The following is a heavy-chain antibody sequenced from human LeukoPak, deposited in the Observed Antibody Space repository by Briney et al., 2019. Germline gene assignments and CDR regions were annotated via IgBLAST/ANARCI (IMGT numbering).Heavy chain of an antibody. CDR1: GFTFSNYW. J-gene: IGHJ4*02. CDR2: IKQAGSEK. D-gene: IGHD3-10*02. V-gene: IGHV3-7*01. CDR3: ARGALHVFDY. Sequence: GGSLRLSCAASGFTFSNYWMSWVRQAPGKGLEWVANIKQAGSEKYYVDSVKGRFTISRDNAKNSLFLQMNTLTVEDTAVYYCARGALHVFDYWGQGTPVTVSS.